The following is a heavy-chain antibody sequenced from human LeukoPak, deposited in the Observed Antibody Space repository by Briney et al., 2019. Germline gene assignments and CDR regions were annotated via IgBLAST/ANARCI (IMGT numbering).Heavy chain of an antibody. CDR1: GFTFSSYS. V-gene: IGHV3-48*02. D-gene: IGHD3-3*01. CDR2: ISSSSSTI. CDR3: ARAHDFRSGYYTSDY. Sequence: GGSLRLSCAASGFTFSSYSMNWVRQAPGKGLEWVSYISSSSSTIYYADSVKGRFTISRDNAKNSLYLQMNSLRDEDTAVYYCARAHDFRSGYYTSDYWGQGTLVTVSS. J-gene: IGHJ4*02.